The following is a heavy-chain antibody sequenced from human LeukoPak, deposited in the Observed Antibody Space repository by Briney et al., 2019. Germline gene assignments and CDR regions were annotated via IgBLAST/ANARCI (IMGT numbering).Heavy chain of an antibody. CDR1: GFTFSSYS. D-gene: IGHD3-3*01. Sequence: GGSLRLSCAASGFTFSSYSMNWVRQAPGKGLEWVSSISSSSSYIYYADSVKGRFTISRDNAKNSLYLQMNSLRAEDTAVYYCARVGGQNLRVLEWLLYSFDYWGQGTLVTVSS. CDR3: ARVGGQNLRVLEWLLYSFDY. V-gene: IGHV3-21*01. CDR2: ISSSSSYI. J-gene: IGHJ4*02.